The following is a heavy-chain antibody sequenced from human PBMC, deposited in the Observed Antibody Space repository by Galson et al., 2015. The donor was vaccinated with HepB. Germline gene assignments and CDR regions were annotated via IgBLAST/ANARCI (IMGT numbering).Heavy chain of an antibody. D-gene: IGHD3-22*01. CDR1: GFTFSSYA. Sequence: SLRLSCAASGFTFSSYAMHWVRQAPGKGLEWVAVISYDGSNKYYADSVKGRFTISRDNSKNTLYLQMNSLRAEDTAVYYCARDNDDHNNCDSSGYYGYWGQGTLVTVSS. CDR3: ARDNDDHNNCDSSGYYGY. CDR2: ISYDGSNK. J-gene: IGHJ4*02. V-gene: IGHV3-30-3*01.